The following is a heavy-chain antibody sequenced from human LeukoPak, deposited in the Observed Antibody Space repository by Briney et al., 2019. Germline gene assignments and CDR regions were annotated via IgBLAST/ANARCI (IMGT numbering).Heavy chain of an antibody. J-gene: IGHJ6*03. D-gene: IGHD3-22*01. V-gene: IGHV3-20*04. Sequence: GGSLRLSCAASGFTFDDYGMSWVRQAPGKGLERVSGINWNGGSTGYADSVKGRFTISRDNAKNSLYLQMNSLRAEDTALYYCAREERSSGYFQYYYYYMDVWGKGTTVTASS. CDR1: GFTFDDYG. CDR2: INWNGGST. CDR3: AREERSSGYFQYYYYYMDV.